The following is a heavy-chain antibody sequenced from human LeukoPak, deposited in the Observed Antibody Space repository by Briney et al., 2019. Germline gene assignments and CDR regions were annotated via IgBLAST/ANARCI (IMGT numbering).Heavy chain of an antibody. CDR1: GYTFTGYY. CDR3: ARNMVRGPYNWFDP. CDR2: INPNSGGT. J-gene: IGHJ5*02. V-gene: IGHV1-2*02. Sequence: ASVKVSCKASGYTFTGYYMHWVRQAPGQGLEWMGWINPNSGGTNYAQKFQGRVTMTRDTSISTAYMELNRLRSDDTAVYYCARNMVRGPYNWFDPWGQGTLVTVSS. D-gene: IGHD3-10*01.